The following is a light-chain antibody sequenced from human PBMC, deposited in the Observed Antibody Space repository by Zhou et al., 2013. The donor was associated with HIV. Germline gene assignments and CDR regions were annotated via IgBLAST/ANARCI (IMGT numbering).Light chain of an antibody. J-gene: IGKJ1*01. CDR3: QQYYSDPWT. CDR2: AAA. CDR1: QGISSY. Sequence: DIQMTQSPSSLSASVGARVTITCRASQGISSYLAWYQQKAGKTPKLLIYAAATLQSGVPSRFSGSGSGTEFTLTISCLQSEDFATYYCQQYYSDPWTFGQGTKVEIK. V-gene: IGKV1-9*01.